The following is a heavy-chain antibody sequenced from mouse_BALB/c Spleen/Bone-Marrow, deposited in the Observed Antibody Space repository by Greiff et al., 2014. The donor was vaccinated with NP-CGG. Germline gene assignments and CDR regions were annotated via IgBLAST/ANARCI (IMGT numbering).Heavy chain of an antibody. J-gene: IGHJ2*01. V-gene: IGHV3-1*02. CDR2: IHYSGST. Sequence: DVKLVESGPDLVKPSQSLSLTCTVTGYSITSGYSWHWIRQFPGNKLEWMGYIHYSGSTNYNPSLISRIIITRDTSKNQYFLQLNSCTTDDAAAYYYGGIYYCGSYDYWGQGTTLTVSS. CDR1: GYSITSGYS. D-gene: IGHD1-1*01. CDR3: GGIYYCGSYDY.